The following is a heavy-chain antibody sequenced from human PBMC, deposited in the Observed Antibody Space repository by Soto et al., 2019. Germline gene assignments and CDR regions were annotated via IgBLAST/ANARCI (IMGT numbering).Heavy chain of an antibody. J-gene: IGHJ5*02. V-gene: IGHV1-2*02. CDR2: INPNSGGT. CDR1: GYTFTGYY. CDR3: ARALRYCSGGSCYVP. D-gene: IGHD2-15*01. Sequence: ASVKVSCKASGYTFTGYYMHWVRQAPGQGLEWMGWINPNSGGTNYAQKFQGRVTMTRDTSISTAYMELSRLRSDDTAVYYCARALRYCSGGSCYVPWGQGTLATVSS.